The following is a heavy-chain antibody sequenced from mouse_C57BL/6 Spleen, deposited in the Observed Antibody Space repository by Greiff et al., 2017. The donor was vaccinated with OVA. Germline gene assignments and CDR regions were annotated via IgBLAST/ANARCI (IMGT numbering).Heavy chain of an antibody. J-gene: IGHJ2*01. CDR3: ARSSITTVGGDY. V-gene: IGHV1-54*01. Sequence: QVHVKQSGAELVRPGTSVKVSCKASGYAFTNYLIEWVKQRPGQGLEWIGVINPGSGGTNYNEKFKGKATLTADKSSSTAYMQLSSLTSEDSAVYFCARSSITTVGGDYWGQGTTLTVSS. D-gene: IGHD1-1*01. CDR2: INPGSGGT. CDR1: GYAFTNYL.